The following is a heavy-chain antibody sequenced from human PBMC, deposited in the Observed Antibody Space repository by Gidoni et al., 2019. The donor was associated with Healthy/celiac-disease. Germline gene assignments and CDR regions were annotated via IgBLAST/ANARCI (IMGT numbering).Heavy chain of an antibody. Sequence: EVQLVESGGGLVQPGGSLKLSCAASGFAFRGSAMPLVRQASGKGLEWVGRIRSKANSYATAYAASVKGRFTISRDDSKNTAYLQMNSLKTEDTAVYYCTRPLLGYCTNGVCRSDYWGQGTLVTVSS. CDR1: GFAFRGSA. V-gene: IGHV3-73*02. CDR3: TRPLLGYCTNGVCRSDY. J-gene: IGHJ4*02. CDR2: IRSKANSYAT. D-gene: IGHD2-8*01.